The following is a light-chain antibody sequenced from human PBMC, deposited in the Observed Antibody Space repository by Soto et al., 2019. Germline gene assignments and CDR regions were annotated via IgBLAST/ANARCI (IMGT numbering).Light chain of an antibody. CDR3: QQFSSYPHT. CDR1: QNVSSY. Sequence: EIVLTQSPATLSLSPGERATLSCRASQNVSSYFAWYQQKPGQAPRLLIYGASSRATGSPDRFSGGGSGTDIALTISRLEPEDVAVYYCQQFSSYPHTFGGGTKVDIK. V-gene: IGKV3-20*01. J-gene: IGKJ4*01. CDR2: GAS.